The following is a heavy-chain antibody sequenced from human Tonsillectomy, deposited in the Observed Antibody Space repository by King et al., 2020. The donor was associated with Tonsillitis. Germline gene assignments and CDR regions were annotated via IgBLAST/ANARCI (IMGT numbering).Heavy chain of an antibody. CDR1: AYTFTNYD. CDR3: ESGASYDLWIGGLGYPYCTLDV. D-gene: IGHD3-3*01. Sequence: VQLVESGAEVKKPGASVKISCTASAYTFTNYDINWVRQATGQGLEWMGWMNPNNGQTGYAQKFQGRVTMTRATSRTTAYMELTSLRSEDTAVYYCESGASYDLWIGGLGYPYCTLDVGGQGTTVTVSS. V-gene: IGHV1-8*01. CDR2: MNPNNGQT. J-gene: IGHJ6*02.